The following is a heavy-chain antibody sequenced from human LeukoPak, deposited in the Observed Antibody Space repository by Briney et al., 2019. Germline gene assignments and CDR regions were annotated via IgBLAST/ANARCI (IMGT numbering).Heavy chain of an antibody. CDR3: VGGWRSDF. D-gene: IGHD3-16*01. J-gene: IGHJ4*02. CDR1: GFTFSSYS. V-gene: IGHV3-7*01. CDR2: IKQDGSEK. Sequence: GGSLRLSCAASGFTFSSYSMNWVRQAPGKGLEWVANIKQDGSEKYYVDSVKGRFTISRDNAKNSLYLQMNSLRGEDTAVYYCVGGWRSDFWGQGTLVTVSS.